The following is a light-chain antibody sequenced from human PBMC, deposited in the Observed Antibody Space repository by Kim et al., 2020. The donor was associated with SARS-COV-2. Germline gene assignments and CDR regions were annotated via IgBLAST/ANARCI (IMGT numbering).Light chain of an antibody. CDR1: SSDVGGYNY. CDR3: SSYTSSSTLV. CDR2: DVS. V-gene: IGLV2-14*03. Sequence: GLSITSSCTGTSSDVGGYNYVSWYQQHPGKAPKLMIYDVSNRPSGVSNRFSGSKSGNTASLTISGLQAEDEADYYCSSYTSSSTLVFGGGTQLTVL. J-gene: IGLJ2*01.